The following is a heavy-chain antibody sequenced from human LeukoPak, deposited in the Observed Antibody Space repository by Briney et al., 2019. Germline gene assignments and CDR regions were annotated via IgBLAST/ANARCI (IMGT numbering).Heavy chain of an antibody. J-gene: IGHJ4*02. CDR3: ARRRGYFDY. CDR1: GGSFSGYY. Sequence: SETLSLTCAVYGGSFSGYYWSWIRQPPGKGLEWIGEINHSGSTNHNPSLKSRVTISVDTSKNQFSLKLSSVTAADTAVYYCARRRGYFDYWGQGTLVTVSS. V-gene: IGHV4-34*01. D-gene: IGHD3-10*01. CDR2: INHSGST.